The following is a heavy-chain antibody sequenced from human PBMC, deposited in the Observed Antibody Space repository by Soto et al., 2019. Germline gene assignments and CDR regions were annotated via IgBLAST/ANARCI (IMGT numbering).Heavy chain of an antibody. D-gene: IGHD7-27*01. CDR1: GFPFSSYA. CDR3: AKASATGKSDGMDV. V-gene: IGHV3-23*01. CDR2: ISSGSNT. Sequence: EVQLLESGGGLVQPGGSLRLSCVASGFPFSSYAMSWVRQTPGRGLECVSSISSGSNTYYTDSVRGRFTISRDNSKKSLYLQMSSLRADDTALYDCAKASATGKSDGMDVWGQGTTVSVSS. J-gene: IGHJ6*02.